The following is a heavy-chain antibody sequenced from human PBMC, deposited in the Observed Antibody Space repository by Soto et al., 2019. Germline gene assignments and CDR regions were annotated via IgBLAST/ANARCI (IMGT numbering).Heavy chain of an antibody. CDR2: MNPNSGNT. CDR3: ARLWVYAGDYYMDV. J-gene: IGHJ6*03. Sequence: SVSVSWKSSGYTFTRYAINWVRQATGQGLEWMGWMNPNSGNTGYAQKFQGRVTMTRNTSISTAYMELSSLRSEDTAVYYCARLWVYAGDYYMDVWGKGTTVTVSS. CDR1: GYTFTRYA. D-gene: IGHD2-8*01. V-gene: IGHV1-8*01.